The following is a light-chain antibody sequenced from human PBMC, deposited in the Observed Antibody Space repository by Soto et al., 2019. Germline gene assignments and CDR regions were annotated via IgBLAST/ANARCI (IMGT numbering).Light chain of an antibody. V-gene: IGKV3-20*01. CDR2: GAS. CDR3: QQYGSSPWT. Sequence: EIVLTQSPGTLSLSPGERATLSCRASQSVSSSYLAWYQQKHGQAPRLLIYGASSRATGFPDRFSGSGSGTNFTLTISRLEPEDFAVYYCQQYGSSPWTFGQGTKV. CDR1: QSVSSSY. J-gene: IGKJ1*01.